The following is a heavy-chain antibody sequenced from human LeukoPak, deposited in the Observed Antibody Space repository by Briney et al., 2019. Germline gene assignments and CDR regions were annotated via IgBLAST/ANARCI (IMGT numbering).Heavy chain of an antibody. CDR1: GYIFTSYG. D-gene: IGHD2-15*01. CDR2: INPYNGNT. Sequence: HWASVKVSCKASGYIFTSYGISWVRQAPGQGLEWMGWINPYNGNTKYAQKFQGRVTMTRDMSTSTVYMELSSLRSEDTAVYYCARGVVYCSGGSCYGSPHAGWFDPWGQGTLVTVSS. J-gene: IGHJ5*02. V-gene: IGHV1-18*01. CDR3: ARGVVYCSGGSCYGSPHAGWFDP.